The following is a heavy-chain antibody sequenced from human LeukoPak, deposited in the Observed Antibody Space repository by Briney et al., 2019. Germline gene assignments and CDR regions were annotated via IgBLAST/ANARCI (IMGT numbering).Heavy chain of an antibody. CDR1: GYPISSGYY. CDR2: IYHSGST. CDR3: ARTGLYGSGSSDY. J-gene: IGHJ4*02. V-gene: IGHV4-38-2*01. D-gene: IGHD3-10*01. Sequence: SETLSLTCAVSGYPISSGYYWGWIRQPPGKGLEWIGIIYHSGSTYYNPSLKSRVTISVDTSKNQFSLKLSSVTAADTAVYYCARTGLYGSGSSDYWGQGTLVTVSS.